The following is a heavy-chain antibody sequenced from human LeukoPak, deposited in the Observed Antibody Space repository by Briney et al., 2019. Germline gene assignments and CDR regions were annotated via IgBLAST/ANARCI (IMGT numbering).Heavy chain of an antibody. CDR1: GGSISSYY. J-gene: IGHJ6*02. CDR2: IYYSGST. D-gene: IGHD6-13*01. Sequence: SETLSLTCTVSGGSISSYYWSWIRQPPGKGLEWIGYIYYSGSTNYNPSPKSRVTISVDTSKNQFSLKLSSVTAADTAVYYCARGHSSSWYPPHYYYYGMDVWGQGTTVTVSS. V-gene: IGHV4-59*01. CDR3: ARGHSSSWYPPHYYYYGMDV.